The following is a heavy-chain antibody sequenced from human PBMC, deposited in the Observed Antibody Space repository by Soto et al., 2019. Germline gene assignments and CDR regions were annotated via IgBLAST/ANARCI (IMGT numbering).Heavy chain of an antibody. CDR2: ISAYNGNT. V-gene: IGHV1-18*01. J-gene: IGHJ4*02. D-gene: IGHD6-13*01. CDR3: ARESSSSCHDY. CDR1: GYTFTSYG. Sequence: QVQLVQSGAEVKKPGASVKVSCKASGYTFTSYGISWVRHAPGQGLEWMGGISAYNGNTNYAQKPQGRVTMNTATSTSTAYMELGSLRYADTAVYYCARESSSSCHDYWGQGTLVTVSS.